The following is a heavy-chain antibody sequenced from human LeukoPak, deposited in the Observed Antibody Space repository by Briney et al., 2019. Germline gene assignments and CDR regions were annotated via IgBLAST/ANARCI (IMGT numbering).Heavy chain of an antibody. CDR2: MNPNSGKT. V-gene: IGHV1-8*01. CDR1: GYTFTSSD. J-gene: IGHJ4*02. Sequence: ASVKVSCTASGYTFTSSDINWVRQATGQGLEWMGWMNPNSGKTGSAQKFQGRLTMTKNTSTSTAYMEVTGLKFEDTAIYYCARGRPGPAGAGTYDFWGQGTLITVSS. D-gene: IGHD6-13*01. CDR3: ARGRPGPAGAGTYDF.